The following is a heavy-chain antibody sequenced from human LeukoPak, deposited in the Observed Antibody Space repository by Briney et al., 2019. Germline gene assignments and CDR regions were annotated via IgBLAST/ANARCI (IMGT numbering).Heavy chain of an antibody. D-gene: IGHD1-7*01. J-gene: IGHJ5*02. CDR2: INPSGGST. Sequence: ASVKVSCKASGYTFTSYYMHWVRQAPGQGLEWMGIINPSGGSTSYAQKFQGRVTMTRDMSTSTVYMELSSLRSEDTAVYYCARDGQMYNWNYERDWFDPWGQGTLVTVSS. CDR3: ARDGQMYNWNYERDWFDP. CDR1: GYTFTSYY. V-gene: IGHV1-46*01.